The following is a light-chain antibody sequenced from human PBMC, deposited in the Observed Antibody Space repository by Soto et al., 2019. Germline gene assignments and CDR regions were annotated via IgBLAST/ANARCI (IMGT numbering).Light chain of an antibody. CDR1: SSDVGGYTY. CDR2: EVS. CDR3: SSYAGITPYV. J-gene: IGLJ1*01. V-gene: IGLV2-8*01. Sequence: QSALTQPPSASGSPGQSVTISCTGTSSDVGGYTYVSWYQQHPGKAPKLMIYEVSKRPSGVPDRFSGSKSGNTASLTVSGLQAKDEADYYCSSYAGITPYVFGTGTKVTVL.